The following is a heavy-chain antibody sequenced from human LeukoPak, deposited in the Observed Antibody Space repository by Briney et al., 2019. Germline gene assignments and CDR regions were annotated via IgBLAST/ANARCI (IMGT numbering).Heavy chain of an antibody. V-gene: IGHV6-1*01. D-gene: IGHD6-13*01. CDR3: ARGWSLFDY. J-gene: IGHJ4*02. Sequence: SQTLSLTCAISGDRVSSNSAAWNWLRQSPSRGLEWLGRTSYRSKWYNDYAVSVKSRITINPDTSKNQFSPQLNSVTPEDTAVYLCARGWSLFDYWGQGTLVTVSS. CDR2: TSYRSKWYN. CDR1: GDRVSSNSAA.